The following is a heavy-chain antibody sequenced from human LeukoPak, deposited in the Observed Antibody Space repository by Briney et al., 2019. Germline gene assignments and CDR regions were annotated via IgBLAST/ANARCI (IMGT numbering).Heavy chain of an antibody. V-gene: IGHV3-11*01. CDR2: ISSSGSTI. J-gene: IGHJ4*02. CDR3: ASGFAYEGWRYFDY. CDR1: GFTFSDYY. D-gene: IGHD3-3*01. Sequence: GGSLRLSCAASGFTFSDYYMSWIRQAPGKGLEWVSYISSSGSTIYYADSVKGRSTISRDNAKNSLYLQMNSLRAEDTAVYYCASGFAYEGWRYFDYWGQGTLVTVSS.